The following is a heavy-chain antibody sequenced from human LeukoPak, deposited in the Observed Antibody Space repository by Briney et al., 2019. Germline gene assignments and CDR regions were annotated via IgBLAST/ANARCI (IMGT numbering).Heavy chain of an antibody. Sequence: GGSLRLSCVASAFTFSSYSMNWVRQAPGKGLEWVSGISDNGDNIYYADSVKGRFTISRDISRNTLYLQMNSLRADDTAVYYCAKRLRDGYNSPIDYWGQGILVTVSS. CDR1: AFTFSSYS. CDR3: AKRLRDGYNSPIDY. CDR2: ISDNGDNI. J-gene: IGHJ4*02. V-gene: IGHV3-23*01. D-gene: IGHD5-24*01.